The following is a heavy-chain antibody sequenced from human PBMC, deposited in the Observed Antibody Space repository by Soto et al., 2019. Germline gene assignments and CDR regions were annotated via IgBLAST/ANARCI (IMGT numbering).Heavy chain of an antibody. Sequence: QVQLVESGGGLVKPGGSLRLSCAASGFTFSDYYMSWIRQAPGKGLEWVSYISSSGSTIYYADSVKGRFTISRDNAKNSLNRQRNSMRAEDTAVDYCASRAFWSGYYVGDYDYYMDVWGKGTTVTVSS. CDR3: ASRAFWSGYYVGDYDYYMDV. CDR1: GFTFSDYY. D-gene: IGHD3-3*01. J-gene: IGHJ6*03. CDR2: ISSSGSTI. V-gene: IGHV3-11*01.